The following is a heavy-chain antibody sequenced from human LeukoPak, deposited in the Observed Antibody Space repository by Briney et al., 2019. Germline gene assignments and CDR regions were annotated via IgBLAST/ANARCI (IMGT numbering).Heavy chain of an antibody. Sequence: GGSLRLSCAASGFTFSSHSMNWVRQAPGQGLEWVSYISSTSSTIYYADSVKGRFTISRDNAKNMLYLQMNSLRAEDTAVYYCATPAAGPGAEYSLYWGQGTLVIVSS. D-gene: IGHD6-13*01. V-gene: IGHV3-48*04. CDR2: ISSTSSTI. CDR1: GFTFSSHS. CDR3: ATPAAGPGAEYSLY. J-gene: IGHJ1*01.